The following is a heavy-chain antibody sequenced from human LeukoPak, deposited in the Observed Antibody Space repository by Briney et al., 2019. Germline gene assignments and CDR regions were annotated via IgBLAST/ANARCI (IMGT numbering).Heavy chain of an antibody. CDR3: ARHYSSSWYNYFDY. D-gene: IGHD6-13*01. CDR2: IYYSGST. V-gene: IGHV4-59*08. Sequence: PSETLSLTCTVSGGSISSYYWSWIRQPPGKGLEWIGYIYYSGSTNYNPSLKSRVTISVDTSKNQFSLKLSSVTAADTAVYYCARHYSSSWYNYFDYWGQGTLVTVSS. CDR1: GGSISSYY. J-gene: IGHJ4*02.